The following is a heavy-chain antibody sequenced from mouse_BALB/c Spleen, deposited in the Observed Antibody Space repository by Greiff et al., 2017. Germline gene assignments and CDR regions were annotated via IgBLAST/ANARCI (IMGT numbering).Heavy chain of an antibody. CDR2: IYPGSGST. J-gene: IGHJ4*01. Sequence: QVQLQQSGAELVKPGTSVKLSCKASGYNFTSYWINWVKLRPGQGLEWIGDIYPGSGSTNYNEKFKSKATLTVDTSSSTAYMQLSSLASEDSALYYCARELRYAMDYWGQGTSVTVSS. CDR1: GYNFTSYW. D-gene: IGHD1-1*01. V-gene: IGHV1-55*01. CDR3: ARELRYAMDY.